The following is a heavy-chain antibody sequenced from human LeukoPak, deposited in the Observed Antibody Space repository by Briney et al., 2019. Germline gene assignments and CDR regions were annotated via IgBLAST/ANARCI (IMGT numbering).Heavy chain of an antibody. CDR1: GYTFTDSY. CDR2: INPNSGAT. V-gene: IGHV1-2*06. D-gene: IGHD2-21*02. Sequence: GASVKVSCKASGYTFTDSYIHWVRQAPGQGLEYMGRINPNSGATNYAQKFQGRVTMTRDTSISTAYMELSRLRSDDTAVYYCVREYCGGDCYPWNWGQGTLVTVSS. CDR3: VREYCGGDCYPWN. J-gene: IGHJ4*02.